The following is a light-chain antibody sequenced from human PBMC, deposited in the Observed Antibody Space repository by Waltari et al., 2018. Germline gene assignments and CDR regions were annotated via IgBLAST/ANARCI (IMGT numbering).Light chain of an antibody. Sequence: DVVMTQSPLSLPITPGQPASISCRSSQSLVHSDGNTYLSWYQQKPGQPPRPLIYKVSNRDSGVPDRLSGSGAGTEFTLKISRVDAEDVGVYYCGQGTHWPPTFGQGTKVEIK. V-gene: IGKV2-30*02. J-gene: IGKJ1*01. CDR2: KVS. CDR1: QSLVHSDGNTY. CDR3: GQGTHWPPT.